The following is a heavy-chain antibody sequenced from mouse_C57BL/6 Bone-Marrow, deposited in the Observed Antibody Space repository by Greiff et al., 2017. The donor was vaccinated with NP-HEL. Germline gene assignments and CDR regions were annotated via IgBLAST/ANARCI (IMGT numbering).Heavy chain of an antibody. CDR3: ARGRGPEGYFDY. Sequence: LQESGAELVRPGTSVKVSCKASGYAFTNYLIEWVKQRPGQGLEWIGVINPGSGGTNYNEKIKGKATLTADKSSSTAYMQLSSLTSEDSAVYFCARGRGPEGYFDYWGQGTTLTVSS. V-gene: IGHV1-54*01. J-gene: IGHJ2*01. CDR2: INPGSGGT. CDR1: GYAFTNYL.